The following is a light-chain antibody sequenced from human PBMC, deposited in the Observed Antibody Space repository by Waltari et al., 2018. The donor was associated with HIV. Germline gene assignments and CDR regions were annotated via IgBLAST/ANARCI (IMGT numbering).Light chain of an antibody. CDR1: SSDVGCYNY. Sequence: QSALPQPASVSGSPGPSITISCTGTSSDVGCYNYVSWYQQHPGKPPKLMIYEVSNRPSGVSNRFSGSKSGNTASLTISGLQAEDEADYYCSSYTSSSTHWVFGGGTKLTVL. CDR3: SSYTSSSTHWV. CDR2: EVS. J-gene: IGLJ3*02. V-gene: IGLV2-14*01.